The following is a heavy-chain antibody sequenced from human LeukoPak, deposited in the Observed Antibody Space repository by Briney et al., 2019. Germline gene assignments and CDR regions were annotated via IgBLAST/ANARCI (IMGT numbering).Heavy chain of an antibody. CDR1: GGTFSSYA. CDR2: IIPIFGTA. J-gene: IGHJ3*02. CDR3: ALVVVTAMSYDAFDI. D-gene: IGHD2-21*02. Sequence: SVKVSCKASGGTFSSYAISWVRQAPGQGLEWMGRIIPIFGTANYAQKFQGRVTITTDESTSTAYMELSSLRSEDTAVYYCALVVVTAMSYDAFDIWGQGTMVTVSS. V-gene: IGHV1-69*05.